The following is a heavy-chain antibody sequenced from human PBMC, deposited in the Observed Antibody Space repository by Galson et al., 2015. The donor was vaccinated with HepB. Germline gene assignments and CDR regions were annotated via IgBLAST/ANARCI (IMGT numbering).Heavy chain of an antibody. Sequence: PALVKPTQTLTLACTVSGFSLSTSGMRVSWIRQPPGKALEWLAHIDWEDDKFYNTSLKTRLTISKDTSKNQVVLTMTNMVPVDTATYYCARSRLAHCSNGLCNDYGMDVWGQGTTVTVSS. V-gene: IGHV2-70*04. CDR3: ARSRLAHCSNGLCNDYGMDV. J-gene: IGHJ6*02. D-gene: IGHD2-8*01. CDR2: IDWEDDK. CDR1: GFSLSTSGMR.